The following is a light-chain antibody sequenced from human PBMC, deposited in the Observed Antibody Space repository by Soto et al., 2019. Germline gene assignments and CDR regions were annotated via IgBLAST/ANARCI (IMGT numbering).Light chain of an antibody. Sequence: QSVLTQPPSVSGAPGQRVTISCTGSSSNIGAGYDVHWYQQLPGTAPKLLIYGNNNRPSGVPDRFYGSNSGTSASLAITGLQAEDEADYYCQSYDSSLSGVVFGGGTKLTVL. CDR3: QSYDSSLSGVV. CDR2: GNN. V-gene: IGLV1-40*01. CDR1: SSNIGAGYD. J-gene: IGLJ2*01.